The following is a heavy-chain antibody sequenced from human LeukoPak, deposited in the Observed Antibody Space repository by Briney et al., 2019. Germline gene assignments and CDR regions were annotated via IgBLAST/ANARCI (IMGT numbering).Heavy chain of an antibody. CDR3: ARDGRISGVVAATDFDY. J-gene: IGHJ4*02. V-gene: IGHV3-30-3*01. D-gene: IGHD2-15*01. CDR1: GFTFSSYA. CDR2: ISYDGSNK. Sequence: PGRSLRLSCAASGFTFSSYAMHWVRQAPGKGLEWVAVISYDGSNKYYADSVKGRFTISRDNSKNTLYLQMNSLRAEDTAVYYCARDGRISGVVAATDFDYWGQGTLVTVFS.